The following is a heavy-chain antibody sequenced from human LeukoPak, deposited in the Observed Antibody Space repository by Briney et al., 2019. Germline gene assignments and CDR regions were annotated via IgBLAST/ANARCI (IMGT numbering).Heavy chain of an antibody. D-gene: IGHD3-22*01. Sequence: ASVKVSCKASGYTFTSYGISWVRQAPGQGLEWMGWISAYNGNTNYAQKLQGRVTMTTDTSTSTAYMELRSLRSDDTAVYYCARLGAYDDSSGYSDYWGQGTLVTVSS. CDR3: ARLGAYDDSSGYSDY. CDR1: GYTFTSYG. CDR2: ISAYNGNT. J-gene: IGHJ4*02. V-gene: IGHV1-18*01.